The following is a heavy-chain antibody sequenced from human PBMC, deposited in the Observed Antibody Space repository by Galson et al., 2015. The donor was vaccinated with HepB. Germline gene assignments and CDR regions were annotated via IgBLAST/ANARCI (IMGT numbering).Heavy chain of an antibody. Sequence: SLRLSCAASGFTFSSYAMHWVRQAPGKGLEYVSAISSNGGSTYYADSVKGRFTISRDNSKNTLYLQMSSLRAEDTAVYYCAKGGGSVMARDYWGQGTLVTVSS. V-gene: IGHV3-64D*06. CDR3: AKGGGSVMARDY. CDR2: ISSNGGST. CDR1: GFTFSSYA. J-gene: IGHJ4*02. D-gene: IGHD2-21*01.